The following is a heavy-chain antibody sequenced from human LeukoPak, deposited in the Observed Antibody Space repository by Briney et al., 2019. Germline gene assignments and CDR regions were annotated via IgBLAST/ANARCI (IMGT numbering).Heavy chain of an antibody. J-gene: IGHJ5*02. CDR1: GASMSSSY. D-gene: IGHD3-10*01. Sequence: SETLSLTCTVSGASMSSSYWSWIRQPAGKGREWIGRIYTSGVTSYNPSLKSRVIMSIDASKNQFSLNLSSVIAADTAVYYCSRGSYNSWSWGQGTLVTVSS. CDR3: SRGSYNSWS. CDR2: IYTSGVT. V-gene: IGHV4-4*07.